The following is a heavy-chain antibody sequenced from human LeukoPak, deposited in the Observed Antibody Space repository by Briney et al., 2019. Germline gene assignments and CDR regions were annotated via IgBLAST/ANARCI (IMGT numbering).Heavy chain of an antibody. CDR2: IRYDGSNK. D-gene: IGHD1-14*01. CDR3: AKDQRTRITSVGY. CDR1: GFTFSSYG. Sequence: GGSLRLSCAASGFTFSSYGMHWVRQAPGKGLEWVAFIRYDGSNKYYADSVKGRFTISRDNSKNTLYLQMNSLRAEDTAVYYCAKDQRTRITSVGYWGQGTLVTVSS. V-gene: IGHV3-30*02. J-gene: IGHJ4*02.